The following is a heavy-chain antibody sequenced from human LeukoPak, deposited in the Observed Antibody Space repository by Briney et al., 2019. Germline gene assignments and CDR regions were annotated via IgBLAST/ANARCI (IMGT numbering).Heavy chain of an antibody. V-gene: IGHV3-74*01. CDR3: ARGDDYGDYVVY. J-gene: IGHJ4*02. CDR2: MNLDGSST. Sequence: PGGPLRLSCAASGFTFSSYWMHWVRQAPGKGLVWVSRMNLDGSSTSYADSVKGRFTISRDNAKNTLYLQMSSLRAEDTAVYYCARGDDYGDYVVYWGQGTLVTVSS. D-gene: IGHD4-17*01. CDR1: GFTFSSYW.